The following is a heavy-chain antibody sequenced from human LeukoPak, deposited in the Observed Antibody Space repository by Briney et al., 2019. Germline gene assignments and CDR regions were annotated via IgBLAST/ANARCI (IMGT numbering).Heavy chain of an antibody. Sequence: SETLSLTCTVSGGSISSYYWSWIRQPPGKGLEWIGYIYYSGSTYYNPSLTSRVTISVDTSKDQFSLKLSSVTAADTAVYYCARHGLVANRHAFDIWGQGTMVTVSS. CDR2: IYYSGST. J-gene: IGHJ3*02. CDR1: GGSISSYY. D-gene: IGHD2-15*01. V-gene: IGHV4-59*08. CDR3: ARHGLVANRHAFDI.